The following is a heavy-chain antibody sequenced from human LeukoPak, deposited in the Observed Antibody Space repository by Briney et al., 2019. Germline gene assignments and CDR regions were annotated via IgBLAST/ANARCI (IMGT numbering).Heavy chain of an antibody. CDR3: ARGFGELLLDY. V-gene: IGHV4-59*08. D-gene: IGHD3-10*01. J-gene: IGHJ4*02. Sequence: SETLSLTCTVSGGSISSYYWSWIRQPPGKGLEWIGYIYYSGSTNYNPSLKSRVTISVDTSKNQFSLKLSSVTAADTAVYYCARGFGELLLDYWGQGTLVTVSS. CDR2: IYYSGST. CDR1: GGSISSYY.